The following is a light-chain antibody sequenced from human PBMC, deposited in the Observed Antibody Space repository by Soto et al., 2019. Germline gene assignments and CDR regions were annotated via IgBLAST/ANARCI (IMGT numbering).Light chain of an antibody. Sequence: ALTQPASVSGSPGQSITISCTGTSSDVGGYNYVSWYQQHPGKAPKLMIYDVSNRPSGVSNRFSGSKSGNTASLTISGFQAEDEADYYCSSYTSSSTLVVFGTGTKVTVL. CDR2: DVS. V-gene: IGLV2-14*01. CDR3: SSYTSSSTLVV. J-gene: IGLJ1*01. CDR1: SSDVGGYNY.